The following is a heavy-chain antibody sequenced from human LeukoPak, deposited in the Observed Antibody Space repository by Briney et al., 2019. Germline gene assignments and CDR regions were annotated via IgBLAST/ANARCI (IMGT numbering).Heavy chain of an antibody. D-gene: IGHD6-6*01. J-gene: IGHJ4*02. Sequence: ASVKVSCKASGYTFTSYYMHWVRQAPGQGLEWMGIINPSGGSTSYAQKFQGRVTMTRDTSTSTVYMELSSLRSEDTAVYYCARDKGGVYIAARLTNDYYFDYWGQGTLVTVSS. CDR2: INPSGGST. V-gene: IGHV1-46*01. CDR1: GYTFTSYY. CDR3: ARDKGGVYIAARLTNDYYFDY.